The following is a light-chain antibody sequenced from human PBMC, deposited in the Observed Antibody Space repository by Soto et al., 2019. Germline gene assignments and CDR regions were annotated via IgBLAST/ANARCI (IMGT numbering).Light chain of an antibody. Sequence: DIQLTQSPASLSASVGDRATISCRASQGVSAYLLWYQQRQGTAPKVLIYAASKLLSWFPSRFSGGGSGTYSTLTSSILPPEAFAHYYRQQSYKTPHTFGQGTQLETK. J-gene: IGKJ2*01. V-gene: IGKV1-39*01. CDR1: QGVSAY. CDR3: QQSYKTPHT. CDR2: AAS.